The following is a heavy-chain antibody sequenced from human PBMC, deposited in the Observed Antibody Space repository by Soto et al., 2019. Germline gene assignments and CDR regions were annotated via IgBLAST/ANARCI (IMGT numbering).Heavy chain of an antibody. J-gene: IGHJ4*02. Sequence: EVQLVESGGGLVQPGRSLRLSCAASGFTFDDYAMHWVRQAPGKGLEWVSGISWNSGSIGYADSVKGRFTISRDNAKNSLYLQMNRLRAEDTALYYCAKTDYGGQGTLVTVSS. V-gene: IGHV3-9*01. CDR1: GFTFDDYA. CDR2: ISWNSGSI. CDR3: AKTDY.